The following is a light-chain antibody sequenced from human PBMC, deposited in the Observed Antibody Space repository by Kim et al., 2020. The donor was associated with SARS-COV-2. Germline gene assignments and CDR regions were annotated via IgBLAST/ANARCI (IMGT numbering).Light chain of an antibody. J-gene: IGLJ3*02. V-gene: IGLV1-44*01. CDR2: SNN. Sequence: GQRLTLSGSGSIAKIGSNAVNWYQQRPGPAPQLLIHSNNQRPCGVPDRFSASRSGASACLAISGLQSEDEADYYCEAWDDSLNARVFGGGTQLTVL. CDR1: IAKIGSNA. CDR3: EAWDDSLNARV.